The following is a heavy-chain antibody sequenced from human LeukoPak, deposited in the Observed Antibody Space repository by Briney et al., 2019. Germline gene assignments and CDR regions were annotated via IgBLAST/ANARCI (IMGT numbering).Heavy chain of an antibody. J-gene: IGHJ5*02. CDR1: GFTFSNYW. CDR2: IKQDGSEK. D-gene: IGHD6-13*01. CDR3: ARWQPGFDP. V-gene: IGHV3-7*01. Sequence: PGGSLRLSCAASGFTFSNYWMRWVRQAPGKGLECVANIKQDGSEKYYVDSVEGRFAISRDNAQNSLYLQMNSLRVEDTAMYYCARWQPGFDPWGQGTLVTVSA.